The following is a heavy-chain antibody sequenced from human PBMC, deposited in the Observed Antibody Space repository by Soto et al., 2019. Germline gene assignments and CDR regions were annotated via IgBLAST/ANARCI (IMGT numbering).Heavy chain of an antibody. CDR1: GGTFSSYA. D-gene: IGHD6-13*01. CDR2: IIPILGTA. Sequence: GASVKVSCKASGGTFSSYAISWVRQAPGQGLEWMGGIIPILGTANYAQKFQGRVTITADESTNTAYMELSSLRSEDTAVYYCARDLAGIAAAGNMDVWGQGTTVTAP. V-gene: IGHV1-69*13. CDR3: ARDLAGIAAAGNMDV. J-gene: IGHJ6*02.